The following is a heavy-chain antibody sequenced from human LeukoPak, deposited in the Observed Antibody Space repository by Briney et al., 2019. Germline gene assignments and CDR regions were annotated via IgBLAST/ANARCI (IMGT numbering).Heavy chain of an antibody. CDR2: IRYDGSNK. J-gene: IGHJ4*02. D-gene: IGHD3-22*01. V-gene: IGHV3-30*02. Sequence: GGSLRLSCAASGFTFSGYGMHWVRQAPGKGLEWVAFIRYDGSNKYYADSVKGRFTISRDSSKNTLYLQMNSLRPEDTAVYYCAKVHGYYDSSGYFDYWGQGTLVTVSP. CDR3: AKVHGYYDSSGYFDY. CDR1: GFTFSGYG.